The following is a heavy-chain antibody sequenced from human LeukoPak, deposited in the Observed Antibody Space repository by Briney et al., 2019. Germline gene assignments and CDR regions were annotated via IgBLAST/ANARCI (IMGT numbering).Heavy chain of an antibody. D-gene: IGHD4-11*01. J-gene: IGHJ6*02. V-gene: IGHV3-30*18. CDR1: GFTFSSYG. CDR2: ISYDGSNK. CDR3: AKVPTDYNPGYYYGMDV. Sequence: GRSLRLSCAASGFTFSSYGMHWVRQAPGKGLEWVAVISYDGSNKYYADSVKGRFTISRDNSKNTLYLQMNSLRAEDTAVYYCAKVPTDYNPGYYYGMDVWGQGTTVTVSS.